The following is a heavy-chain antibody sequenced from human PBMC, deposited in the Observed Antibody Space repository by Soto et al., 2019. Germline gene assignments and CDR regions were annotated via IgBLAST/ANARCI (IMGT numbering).Heavy chain of an antibody. CDR1: GGTFSSYA. Sequence: SVKVSCKASGGTFSSYAISWVRQAPGQGLEWMGGIIPIFGTANYAQKFQGRVTITADESTSTAYMELSSLRSEDTAVYYCARASPANYDFWSGYVPYYYGMDVWGQGTTVTVSS. CDR3: ARASPANYDFWSGYVPYYYGMDV. CDR2: IIPIFGTA. V-gene: IGHV1-69*13. J-gene: IGHJ6*02. D-gene: IGHD3-3*01.